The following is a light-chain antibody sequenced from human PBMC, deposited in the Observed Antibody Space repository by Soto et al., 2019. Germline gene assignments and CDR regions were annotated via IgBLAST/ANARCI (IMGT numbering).Light chain of an antibody. V-gene: IGKV3-11*01. CDR1: HNIGNY. J-gene: IGKJ4*01. Sequence: EIVLTQSPVTLSLSPGERATLSCRASHNIGNYLTWFQQKPGQAPRLLIYDASSRATGVPATFSGSGSGTDFTLTISSLEPEDFAVYYCQQRSDWPLTFGGGTKVEIK. CDR3: QQRSDWPLT. CDR2: DAS.